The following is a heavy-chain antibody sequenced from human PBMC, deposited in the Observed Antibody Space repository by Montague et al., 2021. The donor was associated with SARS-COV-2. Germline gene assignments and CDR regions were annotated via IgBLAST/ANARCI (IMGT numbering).Heavy chain of an antibody. CDR1: GASIDSDY. J-gene: IGHJ6*02. Sequence: SETLSLTCTVSGASIDSDYWNWIRQPPGKGLEWIGYIFYNGNTNYNPSLKSRVTISGDTSKNQFSLRLSSVTAADTAVYYCARADFGGDSADRFCSNGLDVWGQGTTVTVSS. V-gene: IGHV4-59*01. CDR3: ARADFGGDSADRFCSNGLDV. CDR2: IFYNGNT. D-gene: IGHD2-21*01.